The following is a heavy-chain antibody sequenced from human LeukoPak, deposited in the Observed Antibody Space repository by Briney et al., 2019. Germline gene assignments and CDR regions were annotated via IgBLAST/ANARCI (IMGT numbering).Heavy chain of an antibody. Sequence: PSETLSLTCTVSGGSISSSSYYWGWIRQPPGKGVEWIGSIYYSGSTYYNPSLKSRVTISVDTSKNQFSLKLSSVTAADTAVYYCARGGIAIDFWSGYLNWFDPWGQGTLVTVSS. CDR1: GGSISSSSYY. D-gene: IGHD3-3*01. CDR2: IYYSGST. V-gene: IGHV4-39*07. CDR3: ARGGIAIDFWSGYLNWFDP. J-gene: IGHJ5*02.